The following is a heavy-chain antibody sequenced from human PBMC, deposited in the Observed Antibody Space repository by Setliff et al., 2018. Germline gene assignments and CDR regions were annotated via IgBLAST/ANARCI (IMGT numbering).Heavy chain of an antibody. CDR2: INHGGDT. V-gene: IGHV4-38-2*01. Sequence: SETLSLTFVVSGYSITNGYYWGWIRQPPGKGLEWIGSINHGGDTSYNPSLQSRVAISVDTSKNQFSLKLSSVTAADTAVYYCVRRTYYYDTSPMGWFDPWGQGIPVTVSS. J-gene: IGHJ5*02. CDR1: GYSITNGYY. CDR3: VRRTYYYDTSPMGWFDP. D-gene: IGHD3-22*01.